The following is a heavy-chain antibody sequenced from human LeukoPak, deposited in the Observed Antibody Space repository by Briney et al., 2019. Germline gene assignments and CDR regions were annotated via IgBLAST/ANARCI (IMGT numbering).Heavy chain of an antibody. V-gene: IGHV1-69*13. CDR3: ASHSVGYSSSWDYFDY. J-gene: IGHJ4*02. D-gene: IGHD6-13*01. Sequence: SVKVSCKASGYTFTSYAMHWVRQAPGQRLEWMGWIIPIFGTANYAQKFQGRVTITADESTSTAYMELSSLRSEDTAVYYCASHSVGYSSSWDYFDYWGQGTLVTVSS. CDR1: GYTFTSYA. CDR2: IIPIFGTA.